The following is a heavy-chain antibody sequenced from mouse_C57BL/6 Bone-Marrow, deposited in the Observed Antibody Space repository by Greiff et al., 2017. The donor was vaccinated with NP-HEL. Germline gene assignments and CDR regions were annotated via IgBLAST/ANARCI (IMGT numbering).Heavy chain of an antibody. J-gene: IGHJ4*01. V-gene: IGHV1-22*01. D-gene: IGHD1-1*01. CDR1: GYTFTDYN. CDR2: INPNNGGT. Sequence: VQLQQSGPELVKPGASVKMSCKASGYTFTDYNMHWVKQSHGKSLEWIGYINPNNGGTSYNQKFKGKATLTVNKSSSTAYMELRSLTSEDSAVYYCVLSYYYGSSYRYYAMDYWGQGTSVTVSS. CDR3: VLSYYYGSSYRYYAMDY.